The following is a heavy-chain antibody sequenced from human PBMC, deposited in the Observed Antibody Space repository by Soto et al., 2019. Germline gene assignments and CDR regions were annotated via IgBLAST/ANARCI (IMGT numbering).Heavy chain of an antibody. CDR3: ARQRLWGTSGYYYFEN. CDR1: GGTFSRYA. J-gene: IGHJ4*02. V-gene: IGHV1-69*13. Sequence: SVKVSCKASGGTFSRYAISWVRQAPGQGLEWMGGIIPIFGTANYAQKFQGRVTITADESTSTVYMELSSLRSEDTAVYFCARQRLWGTSGYYYFENWGQGTLVTVSS. D-gene: IGHD3-22*01. CDR2: IIPIFGTA.